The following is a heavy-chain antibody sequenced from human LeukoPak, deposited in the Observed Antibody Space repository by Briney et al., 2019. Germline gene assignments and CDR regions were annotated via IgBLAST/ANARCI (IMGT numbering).Heavy chain of an antibody. CDR1: GFTFSSYS. Sequence: GGSLRLSCAASGFTFSSYSMNWVRQAPGKGLEWVSYISSSSSTIYYADSVKGRFTITRDNAKNSLYLQMNSLRAEDAAVYYCARDSDYGEVYWGQGTLVTVSS. CDR2: ISSSSSTI. J-gene: IGHJ4*02. CDR3: ARDSDYGEVY. D-gene: IGHD4-17*01. V-gene: IGHV3-48*04.